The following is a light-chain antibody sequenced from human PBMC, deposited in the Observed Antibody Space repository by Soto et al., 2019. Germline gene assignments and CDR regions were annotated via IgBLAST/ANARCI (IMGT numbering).Light chain of an antibody. Sequence: QSVLPQPRSVSGSPGQSVTISCTGTSSDVGDYNYVSWYQHHPGKAPKLMIYDVSKRPSGVPNRFSGSRSGNTASLTISGLQAEDEADYYCCSYAGRYTWVFGTGTKVTVL. CDR2: DVS. CDR1: SSDVGDYNY. J-gene: IGLJ1*01. V-gene: IGLV2-11*01. CDR3: CSYAGRYTWV.